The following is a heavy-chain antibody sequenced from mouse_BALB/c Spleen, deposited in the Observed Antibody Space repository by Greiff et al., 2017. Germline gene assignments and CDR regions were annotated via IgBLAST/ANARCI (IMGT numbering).Heavy chain of an antibody. CDR3: ARDRVTTASPYAMDY. CDR1: GFTFTDYY. D-gene: IGHD1-2*01. CDR2: IRNKANGYTT. Sequence: EVKLMESGGGLVQPGGSLRLSCATSGFTFTDYYMSWVRQPPGKALEWLGFIRNKANGYTTEYSASVKGRFTISRDNSQSILYLQMNTLRAEDSATYYCARDRVTTASPYAMDYWGQGTSVTVSS. V-gene: IGHV7-3*02. J-gene: IGHJ4*01.